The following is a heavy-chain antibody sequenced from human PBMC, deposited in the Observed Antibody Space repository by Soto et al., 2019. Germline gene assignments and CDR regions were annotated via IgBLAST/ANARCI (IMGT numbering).Heavy chain of an antibody. CDR1: GGSISSGGYS. CDR2: IYHSGST. D-gene: IGHD5-18*01. CDR3: ARDPGYSYGSGSGYFDY. J-gene: IGHJ4*02. Sequence: QLQLKESGSGLVKPSQTLSLTCAVSGGSISSGGYSWSWIRQPPGKGLEWIGYIYHSGSTYYNPSLKSRVTISVDSSKNQFSLKLSSVTAADTAVYYCARDPGYSYGSGSGYFDYWGQGTLVTVSS. V-gene: IGHV4-30-2*01.